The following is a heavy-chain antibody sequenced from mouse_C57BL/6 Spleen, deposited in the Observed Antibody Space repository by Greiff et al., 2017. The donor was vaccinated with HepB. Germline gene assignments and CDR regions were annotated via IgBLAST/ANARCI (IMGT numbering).Heavy chain of an antibody. CDR3: ARSDYGDRAWFAY. CDR1: GFNIKNTY. V-gene: IGHV14-3*01. Sequence: EVQLVESVAELVRPGASVKLSCTASGFNIKNTYMHWVKQRPEQGLEWIGRIDPANGNTKYAPKFQGKATITADTSSNTAYLQLSSLTSEDTAIYYCARSDYGDRAWFAYWGQGTLVTVSA. CDR2: IDPANGNT. J-gene: IGHJ3*01. D-gene: IGHD2-4*01.